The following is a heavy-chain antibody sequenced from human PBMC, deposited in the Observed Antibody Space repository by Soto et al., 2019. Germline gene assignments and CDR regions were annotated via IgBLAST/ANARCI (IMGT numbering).Heavy chain of an antibody. Sequence: SETLSLTCNFSCGTITGYYWNFIRHPPGNGLEWIGYVYFSGSTKYNPSLTSRVTISVDMSKKQFSLRLTSMTSADTAVYYCSRERGAVASIADAFDIWGQGTMVTVSS. CDR3: SRERGAVASIADAFDI. D-gene: IGHD6-6*01. CDR1: CGTITGYY. J-gene: IGHJ3*02. V-gene: IGHV4-59*01. CDR2: VYFSGST.